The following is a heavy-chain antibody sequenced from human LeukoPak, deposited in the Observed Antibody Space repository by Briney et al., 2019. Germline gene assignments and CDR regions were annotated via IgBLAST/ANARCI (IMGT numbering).Heavy chain of an antibody. J-gene: IGHJ4*02. CDR1: GGSISSSSYY. CDR3: ARRRWLQPGPFDY. V-gene: IGHV4-39*01. Sequence: SETLSLTCTVSGGSISSSSYYWGWIRQPPGKGLEWIGSIYYSGSTYYNPSLKSRVTISVDTSKNQFSLKLSSVTAADTAVYYCARRRWLQPGPFDYWGQGTLVTVSS. CDR2: IYYSGST. D-gene: IGHD5-24*01.